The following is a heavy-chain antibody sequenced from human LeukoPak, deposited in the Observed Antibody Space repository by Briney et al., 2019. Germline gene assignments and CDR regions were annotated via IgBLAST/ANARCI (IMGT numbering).Heavy chain of an antibody. V-gene: IGHV4-59*01. CDR3: MRVGYGSGNPPGGFDI. J-gene: IGHJ3*02. D-gene: IGHD3-10*01. CDR1: GGSISRYY. Sequence: QPSETLSLTCAVPGGSISRYYWSWIRQPPGKGLEWIGYIYYSGSTNYNPSLKSRVTISVDTSKNQFSLKLSSVTAADTAVYYCMRVGYGSGNPPGGFDIWNQGTMVTVSS. CDR2: IYYSGST.